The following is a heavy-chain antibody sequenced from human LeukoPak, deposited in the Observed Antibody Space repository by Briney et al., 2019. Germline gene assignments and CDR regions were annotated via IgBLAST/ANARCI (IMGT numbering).Heavy chain of an antibody. Sequence: SETLSLTCTVSGGSISSSSFYWGWIRQPPGKGLEWIGSIYYSGSTYYNPSLKSRVTISVDTSKNQFSLRLSSVTAADTAVYYCVRPPYCTTTSCYRAFHIWGQGTLVTVSS. CDR2: IYYSGST. D-gene: IGHD2-2*01. J-gene: IGHJ3*02. CDR3: VRPPYCTTTSCYRAFHI. V-gene: IGHV4-39*07. CDR1: GGSISSSSFY.